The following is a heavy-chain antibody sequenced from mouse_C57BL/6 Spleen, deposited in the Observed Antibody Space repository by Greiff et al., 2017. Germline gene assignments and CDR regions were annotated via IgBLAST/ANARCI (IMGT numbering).Heavy chain of an antibody. CDR3: AREATMITSAWFAY. CDR1: GYSITSGYY. Sequence: EVKLQESGPGLVKPSQSLSLTCSVTGYSITSGYYWNWIRQFPGNKLEWMGYISYDGSNNYNPSLKNRISITRDTSTNQFFLKLNSVTTEDTATYYCAREATMITSAWFAYWGQGTLVTVSA. V-gene: IGHV3-6*01. CDR2: ISYDGSN. J-gene: IGHJ3*01. D-gene: IGHD2-4*01.